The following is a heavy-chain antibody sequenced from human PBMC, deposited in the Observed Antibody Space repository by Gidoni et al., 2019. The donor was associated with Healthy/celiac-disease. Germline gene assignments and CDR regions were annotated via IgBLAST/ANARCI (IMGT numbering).Heavy chain of an antibody. Sequence: EVQLLESGGGLVQTGGSLRLSCAAYGFTFRSYAMRWVSTAPGKGLEWVSAISGRGGSTDYAESVKGRFTISRDNSKNTLDLQMNSLRAEDTAVYYCAKIPTDWGQGTLVTVSS. CDR2: ISGRGGST. J-gene: IGHJ4*02. CDR1: GFTFRSYA. D-gene: IGHD4-17*01. CDR3: AKIPTD. V-gene: IGHV3-23*01.